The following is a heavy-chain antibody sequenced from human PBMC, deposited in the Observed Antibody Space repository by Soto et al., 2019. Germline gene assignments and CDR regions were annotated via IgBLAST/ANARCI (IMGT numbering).Heavy chain of an antibody. Sequence: TPGQGLEWMGWISAYNGNTKYVQKLQGRVTMTTDTSTNTAYMELRSLRSDDSAVYYCAQDLADDITTGAQWAQGAFLPVSS. J-gene: IGHJ4*02. V-gene: IGHV1-18*01. CDR2: ISAYNGNT. CDR3: AQDLADDITTGAQ. D-gene: IGHD3-3*01.